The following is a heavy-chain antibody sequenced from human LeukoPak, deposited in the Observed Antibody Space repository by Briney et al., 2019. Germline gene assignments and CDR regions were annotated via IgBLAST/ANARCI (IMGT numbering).Heavy chain of an antibody. V-gene: IGHV3-9*01. Sequence: GRSLRLSCAASGFTFDDYAMHWVRQAPGKGLEWVSGISWNSGSIGYADSVKGRFTISRDNAKNSLYLQMNSLRAEDTAVYYCARTPNGYCSSTSCVGWFDYWGQGTLVTVSS. D-gene: IGHD2-2*01. CDR2: ISWNSGSI. CDR3: ARTPNGYCSSTSCVGWFDY. CDR1: GFTFDDYA. J-gene: IGHJ4*02.